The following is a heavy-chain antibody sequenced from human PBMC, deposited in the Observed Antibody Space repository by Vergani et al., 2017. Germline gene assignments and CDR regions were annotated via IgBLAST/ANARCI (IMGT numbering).Heavy chain of an antibody. J-gene: IGHJ4*02. CDR1: GGTFSSYA. V-gene: IGHV1-69*01. Sequence: QVQLVQSGAEVKKPGSSVKVSCKASGGTFSSYAISWVRQAPGQGLEWMGGIIPIFGTANYAEKFQGRVTITADESTSTAYMELSSLRSEDTAVYYGERLESSSSGGDPGDEWGQGTLVTVAS. CDR3: ERLESSSSGGDPGDE. D-gene: IGHD6-6*01. CDR2: IIPIFGTA.